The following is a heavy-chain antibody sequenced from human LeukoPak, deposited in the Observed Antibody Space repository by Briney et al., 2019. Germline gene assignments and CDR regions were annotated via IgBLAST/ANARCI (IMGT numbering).Heavy chain of an antibody. CDR1: GFTFSSYW. CDR2: IKQDGSEK. Sequence: GGSLRLSCAASGFTFSSYWMSWVRQAPGKGLEWVANIKQDGSEKYYVDSVKGRFTISRDNAKNSLYLQMNSLRAEDTAVYYCARDPPGSYHNYYYYYMDVWGKGTTVTVSS. D-gene: IGHD1-26*01. V-gene: IGHV3-7*01. CDR3: ARDPPGSYHNYYYYYMDV. J-gene: IGHJ6*03.